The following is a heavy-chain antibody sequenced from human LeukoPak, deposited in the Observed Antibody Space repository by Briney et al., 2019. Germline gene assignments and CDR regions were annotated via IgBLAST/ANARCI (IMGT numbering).Heavy chain of an antibody. Sequence: AGGSLRLSCAASGFTFSTYWMSWVRQAPGKGLEWVANIRQDGSAKYYLDSVKGRFTISRGNAENSLYLQMNSLRAEDTAVYSCTRDRQGPKLYEMHVWGQGTTVTVSS. V-gene: IGHV3-7*01. D-gene: IGHD3-10*01. CDR1: GFTFSTYW. J-gene: IGHJ6*02. CDR3: TRDRQGPKLYEMHV. CDR2: IRQDGSAK.